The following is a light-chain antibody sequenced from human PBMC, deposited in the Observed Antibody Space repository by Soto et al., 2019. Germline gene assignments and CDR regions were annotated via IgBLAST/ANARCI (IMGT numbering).Light chain of an antibody. CDR2: EVS. J-gene: IGLJ1*01. V-gene: IGLV2-8*01. CDR3: SSPKV. Sequence: QSVLAQPPSASGSPGQSVTISCTGTSSDVGGYNYVSWYQQHPGKAPKLMIYEVSKRPSGVPDRFSGSKSGNTASLTVSGLQAEDEADYYCSSPKVFGTGTKVTVL. CDR1: SSDVGGYNY.